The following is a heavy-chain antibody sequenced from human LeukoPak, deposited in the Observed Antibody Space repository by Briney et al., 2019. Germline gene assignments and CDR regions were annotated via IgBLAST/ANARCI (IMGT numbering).Heavy chain of an antibody. CDR3: ARDRNGSGNLEFDY. V-gene: IGHV4-59*01. D-gene: IGHD3-10*01. CDR2: IYYSGST. Sequence: PSETLSLTCTVSGGSISSYYWSWIRQPPGKGLEWIGYIYYSGSTNYNPSLKSRVTISVDTSKNQFSLKLSSVTAADTAVYYRARDRNGSGNLEFDYWGQGTLVTVSS. CDR1: GGSISSYY. J-gene: IGHJ4*02.